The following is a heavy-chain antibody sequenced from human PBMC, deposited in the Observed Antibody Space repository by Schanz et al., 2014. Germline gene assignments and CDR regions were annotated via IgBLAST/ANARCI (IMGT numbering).Heavy chain of an antibody. CDR2: ISAYNGNT. V-gene: IGHV1-18*01. Sequence: QVQLVQSGAEVKKPGASVKVSCKASGYTFTSYGINWVRQAPGQGLEWMGWISAYNGNTNYIQKLQGRVTITADKSTSTASMELSSLRSEDTAVYYCARGFDCGDRWGQGTLVIVSS. CDR3: ARGFDCGDR. CDR1: GYTFTSYG. D-gene: IGHD2-21*01. J-gene: IGHJ4*02.